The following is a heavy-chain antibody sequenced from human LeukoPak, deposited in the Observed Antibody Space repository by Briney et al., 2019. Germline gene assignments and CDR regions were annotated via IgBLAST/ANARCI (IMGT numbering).Heavy chain of an antibody. D-gene: IGHD4-11*01. CDR3: ARDGGGTTSGLDY. CDR2: IYYSGST. Sequence: PSETLSLTCTVSGGSISSSSYYWGWIRQPPGKGLEWIGSIYYSGSTYYNPSLKSRVTTSVDTSKNQFSLKLSSVTAADTAVYYCARDGGGTTSGLDYWGQGTLVTVSS. CDR1: GGSISSSSYY. V-gene: IGHV4-39*02. J-gene: IGHJ4*02.